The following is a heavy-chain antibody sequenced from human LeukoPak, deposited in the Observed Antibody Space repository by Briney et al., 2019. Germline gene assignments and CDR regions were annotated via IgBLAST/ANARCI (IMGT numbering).Heavy chain of an antibody. CDR2: ISWKSGSI. Sequence: GRSLRLSCAASGFNFDDYAMHWVRQVPGKGLEWVSSISWKSGSIGYADSVTGRFTISRDNAKNSLYLQMNSLRTEGTALYYCTKDLRSFVDTTVVTAFDIWGQGTLVTVSS. CDR1: GFNFDDYA. CDR3: TKDLRSFVDTTVVTAFDI. V-gene: IGHV3-9*01. D-gene: IGHD5-18*01. J-gene: IGHJ3*02.